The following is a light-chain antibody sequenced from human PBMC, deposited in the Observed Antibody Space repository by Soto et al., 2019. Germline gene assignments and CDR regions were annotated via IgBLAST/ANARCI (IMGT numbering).Light chain of an antibody. Sequence: QLVLTQSPSASASLGASVKLTCTLSSGHSRYTIAWHQQQPEKGPRYLMKLNSDGSHTKGDGIPDRFSGSSSGAERYLTITSLQSEDEADYYCQTGGTGILFGGGTKLTVL. V-gene: IGLV4-69*01. CDR3: QTGGTGIL. J-gene: IGLJ2*01. CDR1: SGHSRYT. CDR2: LNSDGSH.